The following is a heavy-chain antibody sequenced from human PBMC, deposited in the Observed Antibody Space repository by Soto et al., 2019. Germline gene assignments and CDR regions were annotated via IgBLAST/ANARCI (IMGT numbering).Heavy chain of an antibody. V-gene: IGHV3-11*01. J-gene: IGHJ4*02. Sequence: QVRLVESGGGLVKPGGSLRLSCAASGFRFSDYDMCWIRQAPGKGLEWISSIDSSGRTRFYADSVKGRFTISRDNAKNSLCLQMNSLRAEDMAVYYCAREGRGSSSSVLVYWGQGTLVTVSS. D-gene: IGHD6-6*01. CDR3: AREGRGSSSSVLVY. CDR1: GFRFSDYD. CDR2: IDSSGRTR.